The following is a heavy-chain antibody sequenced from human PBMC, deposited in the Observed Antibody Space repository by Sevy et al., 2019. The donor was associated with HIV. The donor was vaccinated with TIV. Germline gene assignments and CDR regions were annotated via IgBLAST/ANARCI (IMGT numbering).Heavy chain of an antibody. CDR3: ATSPDYYDSSRDAFDI. J-gene: IGHJ3*02. D-gene: IGHD3-22*01. V-gene: IGHV1-24*01. CDR1: GYTFTGYY. CDR2: FDPEDGET. Sequence: ASVKVSCKASGYTFTGYYMHWVRQAPGQGLEWMGGFDPEDGETIYAQKFQGRVTMTEDTSTDTAYMELSSLRSEDTAVYYCATSPDYYDSSRDAFDIWGQGTMVTVSS.